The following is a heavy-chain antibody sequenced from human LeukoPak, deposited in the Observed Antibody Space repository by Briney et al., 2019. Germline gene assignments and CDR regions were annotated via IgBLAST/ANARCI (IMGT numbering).Heavy chain of an antibody. CDR1: GFTFSDSF. Sequence: PGGSLRLSCAASGFTFSDSFMAWFRQAPGKGLEWISYISTTGNTIFYSDSVKGRFTISRDNARDSMYLQLNGLRAEDTAVYYCARGYCSSTSCYAFDYWGQGTLVTVSS. V-gene: IGHV3-11*04. D-gene: IGHD2-2*01. CDR2: ISTTGNTI. J-gene: IGHJ4*02. CDR3: ARGYCSSTSCYAFDY.